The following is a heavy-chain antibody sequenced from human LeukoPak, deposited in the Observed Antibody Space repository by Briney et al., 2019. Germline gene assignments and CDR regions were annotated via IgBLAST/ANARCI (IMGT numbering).Heavy chain of an antibody. J-gene: IGHJ3*02. CDR2: IFYTGNT. CDR1: GGSISSGDYY. CDR3: ARDLDGFGAFDI. Sequence: PSQTLSLTCTVSGGSISSGDYYWTWIRQPSGKGLEWIGYIFYTGNTYYNPSLKSRVIISVDRSKNQFSLNLSSVTAADTAVYYCARDLDGFGAFDIWGQGTMVTVSS. D-gene: IGHD3-16*01. V-gene: IGHV4-30-4*01.